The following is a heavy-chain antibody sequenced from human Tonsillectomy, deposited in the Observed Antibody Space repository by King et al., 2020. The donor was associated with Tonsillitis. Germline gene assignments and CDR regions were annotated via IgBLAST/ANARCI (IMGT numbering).Heavy chain of an antibody. D-gene: IGHD4-17*01. CDR1: GYTFTTYG. CDR2: ISTYNGNT. J-gene: IGHJ4*02. V-gene: IGHV1-18*04. CDR3: ARDGRDYVLFEGWKY. Sequence: QLVQSGAEVKKPGASVKVSCKASGYTFTTYGISWVRQAPGQGLEWMGWISTYNGNTNSAQKFQGRVTMTRDTSTSTAYMELRTLTSDDTAMYYCARDGRDYVLFEGWKYWGQGTLVTVSS.